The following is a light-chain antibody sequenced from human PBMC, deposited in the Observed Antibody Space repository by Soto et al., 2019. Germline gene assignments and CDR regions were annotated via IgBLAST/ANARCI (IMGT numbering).Light chain of an antibody. Sequence: DVQMTKSPSTLSGSVGDRVTITCRASQTISSWLAWYQQKRGKAPKLLIYKASSLESGVPSRFSGSGSGTEFTLTISSLQPDDFATYYCHQYNSYFMWTFGQGSMADIK. CDR2: KAS. V-gene: IGKV1-5*03. CDR3: HQYNSYFMWT. J-gene: IGKJ1*01. CDR1: QTISSW.